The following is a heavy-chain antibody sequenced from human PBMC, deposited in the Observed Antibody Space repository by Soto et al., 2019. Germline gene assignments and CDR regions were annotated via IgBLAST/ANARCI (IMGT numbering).Heavy chain of an antibody. D-gene: IGHD6-13*01. CDR3: ARDGYSSSWWGDYYYYYGMDV. V-gene: IGHV4-31*03. CDR1: GGSISSGGYY. Sequence: QVQLQESGPGLVKPSQTLSLTCTVSGGSISSGGYYWSWIRQHPGKGLEWIGYIYYSGSTYYNPSLKSRVTISVDTSKNQFSVKLSSVSAADTAVYYCARDGYSSSWWGDYYYYYGMDVWGQGTTVTVSS. J-gene: IGHJ6*02. CDR2: IYYSGST.